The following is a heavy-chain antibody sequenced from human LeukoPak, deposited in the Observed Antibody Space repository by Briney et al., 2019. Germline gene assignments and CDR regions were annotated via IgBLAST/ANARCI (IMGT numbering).Heavy chain of an antibody. Sequence: GGSLRLSCAASGFTFSSYWMSWVRQAPGKGLEWVANIKQDGSEKYYVDSVKGRFTISRDNAKNSLYLQMNSLRAEDTAVYYCARPNSMVRGVISTFFDYWGQGTLVTVPS. CDR2: IKQDGSEK. V-gene: IGHV3-7*01. D-gene: IGHD3-10*01. CDR1: GFTFSSYW. J-gene: IGHJ4*02. CDR3: ARPNSMVRGVISTFFDY.